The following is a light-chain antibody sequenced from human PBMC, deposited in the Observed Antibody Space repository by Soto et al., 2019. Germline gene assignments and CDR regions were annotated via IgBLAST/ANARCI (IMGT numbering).Light chain of an antibody. CDR1: SGSVSSGYY. Sequence: QTVVNQEPSCSVSPGGTVTLTCGLSSGSVSSGYYPSWYQRTPGQSPRPLMYNTNTRSSGVPDRFSGSILGDKAALTITGAQADDESEYYCMLYMGSGIYVFGTGTKLNVL. V-gene: IGLV8-61*01. CDR3: MLYMGSGIYV. CDR2: NTN. J-gene: IGLJ1*01.